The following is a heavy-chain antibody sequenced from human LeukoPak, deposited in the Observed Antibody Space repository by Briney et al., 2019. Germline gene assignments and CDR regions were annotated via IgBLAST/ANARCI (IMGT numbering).Heavy chain of an antibody. CDR1: GFTFSSYA. Sequence: QPGGSLRLSCAASGFTFSSYAMSWVRQAPGKGLEWVSAISGSGGSTYYADSVKGRFTISRDNSKNTLYLQMNSLRAEDTAVYYCAKGVETGRRYYYYYYGMDVWGQGTTVTVSS. D-gene: IGHD5-24*01. J-gene: IGHJ6*02. CDR2: ISGSGGST. CDR3: AKGVETGRRYYYYYYGMDV. V-gene: IGHV3-23*01.